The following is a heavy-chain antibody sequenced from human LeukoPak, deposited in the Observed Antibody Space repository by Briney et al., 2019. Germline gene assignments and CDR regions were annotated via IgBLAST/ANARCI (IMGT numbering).Heavy chain of an antibody. V-gene: IGHV3-48*01. CDR1: GFTFSSYS. J-gene: IGHJ6*03. Sequence: GGSLRLSCAASGFTFSSYSMNWVRQAPGKGLEWVSYISSSSSTIYYADSVKGRFTISRDNAKNSLYLQMNSLRAEDTAVYYCARAGYSSSWYVYYYYYMDVWGKGTTVTVSS. CDR3: ARAGYSSSWYVYYYYYMDV. D-gene: IGHD6-13*01. CDR2: ISSSSSTI.